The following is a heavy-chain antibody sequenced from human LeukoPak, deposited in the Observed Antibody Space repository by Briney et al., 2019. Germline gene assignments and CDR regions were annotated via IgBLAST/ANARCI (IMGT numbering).Heavy chain of an antibody. D-gene: IGHD6-19*01. CDR2: IYYSGST. J-gene: IGHJ4*02. CDR1: GGSFSGYY. V-gene: IGHV4-34*01. CDR3: ARGLSKQSFFDY. Sequence: KPSETLSLTCAVYGGSFSGYYWSWIRQPPGKGLEWIGNIYYSGSTYYNPSLKSRVTISVDRSKNQFSLKLSSVTAADTAVYYCARGLSKQSFFDYWGQGTLVTVSS.